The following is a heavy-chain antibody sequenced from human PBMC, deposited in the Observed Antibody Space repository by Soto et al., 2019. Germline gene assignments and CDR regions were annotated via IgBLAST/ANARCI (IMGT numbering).Heavy chain of an antibody. J-gene: IGHJ5*02. D-gene: IGHD3-22*01. CDR2: LTPIFGTA. CDR3: ARGWDHYDSSGLRTWFDP. Sequence: SVKVSCKASGGIFSDYSINWVRQAPGQGLEWLGGLTPIFGTANYAQKFQGRVSITADESTTTAYMELSSLKSEDTAVYYCARGWDHYDSSGLRTWFDPWGQGTLVTVSS. CDR1: GGIFSDYS. V-gene: IGHV1-69*13.